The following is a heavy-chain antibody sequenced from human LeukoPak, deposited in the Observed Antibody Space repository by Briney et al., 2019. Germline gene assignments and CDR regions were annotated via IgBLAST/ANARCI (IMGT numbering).Heavy chain of an antibody. CDR2: INHSGST. Sequence: SETLSLTCAVYGGSFSGYYWSWIRQPPGKGLEWIGEINHSGSTNYNPSLKSRVTISVDTSKNQFSLKLSSVTAADTAVYYCARAPPPYCSGGSCYTNWFDPWGQGTLVTVSS. CDR3: ARAPPPYCSGGSCYTNWFDP. V-gene: IGHV4-34*01. J-gene: IGHJ5*02. CDR1: GGSFSGYY. D-gene: IGHD2-15*01.